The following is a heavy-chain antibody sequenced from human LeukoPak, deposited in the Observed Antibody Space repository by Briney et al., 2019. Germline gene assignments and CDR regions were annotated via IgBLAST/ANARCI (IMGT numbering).Heavy chain of an antibody. V-gene: IGHV6-1*01. Sequence: SQTLSITCAIFGDSVSSNSAAWNWIRQSPSRGLEWLGRTYYKSRWYNDYAVSVKSRITINPDTSKNQFSLQLNSVTPEDTAVYYCARAGVDYYDSSGYPIYYFDPWGQGTLVTVSS. CDR2: TYYKSRWYN. CDR3: ARAGVDYYDSSGYPIYYFDP. D-gene: IGHD3-22*01. J-gene: IGHJ5*02. CDR1: GDSVSSNSAA.